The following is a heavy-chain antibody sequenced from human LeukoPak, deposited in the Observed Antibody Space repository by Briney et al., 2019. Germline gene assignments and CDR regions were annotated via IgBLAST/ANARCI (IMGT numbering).Heavy chain of an antibody. Sequence: SETLSLTCAVCGGSFSGYYWSWIRQPPGKGLEWIGEINHSGSTNYNPSLKSRVTISVDTSKNQFSLKLSSVTAADTAVYYCARAGRGSGYLSYWGQGTLVTVSS. CDR3: ARAGRGSGYLSY. V-gene: IGHV4-34*01. J-gene: IGHJ4*02. CDR2: INHSGST. CDR1: GGSFSGYY. D-gene: IGHD3-3*01.